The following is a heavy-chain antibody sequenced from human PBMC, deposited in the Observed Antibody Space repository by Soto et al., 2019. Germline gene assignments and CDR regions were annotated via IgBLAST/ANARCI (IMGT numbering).Heavy chain of an antibody. CDR2: INHSGSA. Sequence: SETLSLTCDVYGGSFSGYILTWIRQTPGKGLQWIGQINHSGSANYNPSLRSRVTISVDTSMNEFSLSLRSVTAADTAVYYCGRLNGYCASTGCHGYYGMDVWGQGTTVTVSS. J-gene: IGHJ6*02. CDR1: GGSFSGYI. D-gene: IGHD2-2*03. CDR3: GRLNGYCASTGCHGYYGMDV. V-gene: IGHV4-34*01.